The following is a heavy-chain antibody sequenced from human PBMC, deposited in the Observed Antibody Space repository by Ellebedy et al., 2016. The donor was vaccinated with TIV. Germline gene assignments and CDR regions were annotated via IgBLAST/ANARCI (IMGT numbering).Heavy chain of an antibody. D-gene: IGHD6-19*01. V-gene: IGHV5-51*01. CDR2: IYPGDSDT. CDR3: ARGDRGSGWYWDK. J-gene: IGHJ4*02. CDR1: GYSFISYW. Sequence: KVSCQGSGYSFISYWIGWVRQMPGKGLEWMGYIYPGDSDTRYSPSFQGQVTISVDKSISTAYLQWSSLKASDTAIYYCARGDRGSGWYWDKWGQGTLVTVSS.